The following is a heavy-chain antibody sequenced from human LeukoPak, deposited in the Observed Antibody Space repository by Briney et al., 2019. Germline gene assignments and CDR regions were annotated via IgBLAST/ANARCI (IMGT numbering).Heavy chain of an antibody. CDR1: GYTFTSYA. CDR3: ARDYSGDYGDDYFDY. D-gene: IGHD4-17*01. J-gene: IGHJ4*02. Sequence: GASVKVSCKASGYTFTSYAMNWVRQAPGQGLEWMGWINTNTGNPTYAQGFTGRFVFSLDTSVSTACLQISSLKAEDTAVYYCARDYSGDYGDDYFDYWGQGTLVTVSS. V-gene: IGHV7-4-1*02. CDR2: INTNTGNP.